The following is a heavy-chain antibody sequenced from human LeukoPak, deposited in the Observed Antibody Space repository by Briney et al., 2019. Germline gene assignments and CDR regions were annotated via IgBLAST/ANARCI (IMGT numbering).Heavy chain of an antibody. CDR3: ARVYQYYDFWSGYLPIFDY. Sequence: ASVKVSCKASGYTFTGYYMHWVRQAPGQRLEWMGWINPNSGGTNYAQKFQGRVTMTRDTSISTAYMELSRLRSDDTAVYYCARVYQYYDFWSGYLPIFDYWGQGTLVTVSS. CDR1: GYTFTGYY. V-gene: IGHV1-2*02. J-gene: IGHJ4*02. CDR2: INPNSGGT. D-gene: IGHD3-3*01.